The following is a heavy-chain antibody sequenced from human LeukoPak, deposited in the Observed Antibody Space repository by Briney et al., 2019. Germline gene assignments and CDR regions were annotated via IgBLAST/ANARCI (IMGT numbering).Heavy chain of an antibody. Sequence: SQTLSLTCTVSGGSISSGDFYWSWIRQHPGKGLEWIGYIYYSGSTHYNPSLKSRVNISMDPSKNQFSLRLSSVTAADTAVYYCARSWTRGYYFDYWGQGTLVTVSS. CDR1: GGSISSGDFY. CDR3: ARSWTRGYYFDY. D-gene: IGHD6-13*01. V-gene: IGHV4-31*03. CDR2: IYYSGST. J-gene: IGHJ4*02.